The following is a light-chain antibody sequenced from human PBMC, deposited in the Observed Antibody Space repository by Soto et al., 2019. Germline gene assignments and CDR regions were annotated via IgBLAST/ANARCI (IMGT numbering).Light chain of an antibody. CDR1: NSDVGGYNY. V-gene: IGLV2-14*01. CDR3: SSYTTSSLYV. Sequence: QSALTQPASVSGSPGQSITISCSGTNSDVGGYNYVSWYQQHPGKAPKLMIYDVSYRPSGISNRFSGSKYDNTASLTISGLQAEDEADYYCSSYTTSSLYVFGTGTKVTVL. CDR2: DVS. J-gene: IGLJ1*01.